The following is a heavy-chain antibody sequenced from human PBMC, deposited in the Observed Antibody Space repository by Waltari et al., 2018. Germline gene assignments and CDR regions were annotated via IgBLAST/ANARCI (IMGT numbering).Heavy chain of an antibody. J-gene: IGHJ5*02. D-gene: IGHD6-19*01. CDR2: IYYSGST. CDR1: GGSISSSSYY. V-gene: IGHV4-39*07. Sequence: QLQLQESGPGLVKPSETLSLTCTVSGGSISSSSYYWGWIRQPPGKGLEWIGSIYYSGSTYYNPTLKSRVTISVDTSKNQFSLKLSSVTAADTAVYYCARAGIAVVWFDPWGQGTLVTVSS. CDR3: ARAGIAVVWFDP.